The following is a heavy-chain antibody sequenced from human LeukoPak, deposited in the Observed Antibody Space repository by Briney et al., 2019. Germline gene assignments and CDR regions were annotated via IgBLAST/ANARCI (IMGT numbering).Heavy chain of an antibody. CDR3: LSDCGGESVAFHI. J-gene: IGHJ3*02. V-gene: IGHV3-64D*06. CDR2: ISDNGHYT. CDR1: EIIFSDYT. Sequence: SGGSLRLSCSASEIIFSDYTMHWVRKAPGKGLEYVSTISDNGHYTYYADSVKGRFSASRHNSKSTLYLQMSDLRAEDTAVYYCLSDCGGESVAFHIWGQGTMVTVSS. D-gene: IGHD4-23*01.